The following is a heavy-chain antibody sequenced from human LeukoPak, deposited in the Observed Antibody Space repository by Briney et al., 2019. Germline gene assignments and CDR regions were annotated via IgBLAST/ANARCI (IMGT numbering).Heavy chain of an antibody. V-gene: IGHV1-69*01. CDR2: IIPIFGTA. CDR1: GGTFSSYA. Sequence: SSVKVSRKASGGTFSSYAISWVRQAPGQGLEWMGGIIPIFGTANYAQKFQGRVTITADESTSTAYMELSSLRSEDTAVYYCAERVLGYSNLIFDYWGQGTLVTVSS. J-gene: IGHJ4*02. D-gene: IGHD5-18*01. CDR3: AERVLGYSNLIFDY.